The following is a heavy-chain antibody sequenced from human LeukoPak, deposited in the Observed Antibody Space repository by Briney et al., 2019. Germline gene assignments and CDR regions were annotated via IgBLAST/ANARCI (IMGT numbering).Heavy chain of an antibody. J-gene: IGHJ4*02. CDR1: GFTDSHYC. V-gene: IGHV3-33*06. CDR2: IWSDGTEK. Sequence: GGSLRLSCAASGFTDSHYCMHWVRQAPGKGLEWVAVIWSDGTEKYYADPVKGRFTISRDNSRNTLYLQMNSLRGEDTAVYYCAKDAQRGFDYSNSLEYWGQGTLVTVSS. D-gene: IGHD4-11*01. CDR3: AKDAQRGFDYSNSLEY.